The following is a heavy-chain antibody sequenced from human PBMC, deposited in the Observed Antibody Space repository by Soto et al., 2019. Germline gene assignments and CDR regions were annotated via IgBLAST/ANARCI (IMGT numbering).Heavy chain of an antibody. V-gene: IGHV5-51*01. D-gene: IGHD6-19*01. CDR3: ARHDVTIRPSGWYPAF. CDR1: GYNFTNFW. Sequence: GESLKISCKASGYNFTNFWVGWVRQMPGKRLEWPGVVYPGDSDTRYSPSFQGQVTISADKSISTTFLQWSSLEASDTGRYYCARHDVTIRPSGWYPAFWGQGTLVTVSS. J-gene: IGHJ4*02. CDR2: VYPGDSDT.